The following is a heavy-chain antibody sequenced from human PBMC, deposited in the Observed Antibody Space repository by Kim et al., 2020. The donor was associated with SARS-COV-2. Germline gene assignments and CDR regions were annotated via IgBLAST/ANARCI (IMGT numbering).Heavy chain of an antibody. CDR3: AATVTKGYFDY. CDR2: T. V-gene: IGHV3-74*01. Sequence: TSYEASVKGRFTISRDNAKNTLSLQMNSLRAEDTAVYYCAATVTKGYFDYWGQGTQVTVSS. J-gene: IGHJ4*02. D-gene: IGHD4-17*01.